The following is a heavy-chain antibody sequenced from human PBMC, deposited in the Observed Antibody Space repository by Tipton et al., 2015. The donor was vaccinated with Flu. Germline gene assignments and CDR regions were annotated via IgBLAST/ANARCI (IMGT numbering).Heavy chain of an antibody. CDR2: MYYSGGT. Sequence: TLSLTCSVSGGPISSGGAYWTWIRQRPGEGLEWIGCMYYSGGTYNNPSLKSRITMSVDTFKNQFSLKLHSVTAADTAVYYCARDQGFGGGLAYDYYGLDVWGQGTTVTVSS. D-gene: IGHD3-10*01. CDR1: GGPISSGGAY. J-gene: IGHJ6*02. CDR3: ARDQGFGGGLAYDYYGLDV. V-gene: IGHV4-31*03.